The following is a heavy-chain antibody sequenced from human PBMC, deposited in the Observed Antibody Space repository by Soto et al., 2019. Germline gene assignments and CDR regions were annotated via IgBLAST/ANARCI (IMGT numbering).Heavy chain of an antibody. CDR2: IDPSDSYT. Sequence: PGEALKISCKGSGYSFTSYWISWVRQMPGKGLEWMGRIDPSDSYTNYSPSFQGHVTISADKSISTAYLQWSSLKASDTAMYHCARVAAAGYYYYYGMDVWGQGTTVTVSS. J-gene: IGHJ6*02. CDR3: ARVAAAGYYYYYGMDV. D-gene: IGHD6-13*01. V-gene: IGHV5-10-1*01. CDR1: GYSFTSYW.